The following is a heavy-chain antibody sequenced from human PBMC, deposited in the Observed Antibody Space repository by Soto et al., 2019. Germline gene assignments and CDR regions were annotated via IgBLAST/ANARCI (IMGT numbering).Heavy chain of an antibody. Sequence: SVKVSCKASGFTFTSSAMQWVRQARGQRLEWIGWIVVGSGNTNYAQKFQERVTITRDMSTSTAYMELSSLRSEDTAVYYCAAVYYDSSGHLDYWGQGTLVTVSS. CDR1: GFTFTSSA. CDR3: AAVYYDSSGHLDY. J-gene: IGHJ4*02. D-gene: IGHD3-22*01. CDR2: IVVGSGNT. V-gene: IGHV1-58*02.